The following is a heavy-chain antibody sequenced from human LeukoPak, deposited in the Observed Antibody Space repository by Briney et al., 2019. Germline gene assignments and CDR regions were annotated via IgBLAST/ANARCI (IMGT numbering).Heavy chain of an antibody. CDR1: GYTFTGYY. V-gene: IGHV1-18*04. Sequence: ASVKVSCKASGYTFTGYYMHWVRQAPGQGLEWMGWISAHNGNTNSAQKLQGRVTMTTDTSTSTAYMELRSLRSDDTAVYYCARIVDYGGNSAAFDIWGQGTMVTVSS. CDR3: ARIVDYGGNSAAFDI. J-gene: IGHJ3*02. D-gene: IGHD4-23*01. CDR2: ISAHNGNT.